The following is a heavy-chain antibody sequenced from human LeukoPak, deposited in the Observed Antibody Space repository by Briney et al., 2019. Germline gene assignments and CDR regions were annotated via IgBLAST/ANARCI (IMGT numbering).Heavy chain of an antibody. CDR1: GGSISSYY. CDR2: IYYSGST. V-gene: IGHV4-30-4*08. Sequence: SETLSLTCTVSGGSISSYYWSWIRQPPGKGLEWIGYIYYSGSTYYNPSLKSRVTISVDTSKNQFSLKLSSVTAADTAVYYCAREGEIAAAGTFRHWGQGTPVTVSS. CDR3: AREGEIAAAGTFRH. J-gene: IGHJ4*02. D-gene: IGHD6-13*01.